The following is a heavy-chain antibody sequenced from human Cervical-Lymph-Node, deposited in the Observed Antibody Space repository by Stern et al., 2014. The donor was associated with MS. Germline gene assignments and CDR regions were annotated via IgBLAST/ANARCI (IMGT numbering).Heavy chain of an antibody. V-gene: IGHV1-69*01. CDR2: IIPIFAPA. Sequence: QVQLMQSGAEVKKPGSSVKVSCKASGGTFSNYGISWVRLAPGQGLEWMGGIIPIFAPALYAQKFQGRVTISADDSTSTAYMELSSLRSEDTAMYYCAREGSPYYNDAAGHYDHWGQGTLVTVSS. D-gene: IGHD3-22*01. CDR3: AREGSPYYNDAAGHYDH. J-gene: IGHJ4*02. CDR1: GGTFSNYG.